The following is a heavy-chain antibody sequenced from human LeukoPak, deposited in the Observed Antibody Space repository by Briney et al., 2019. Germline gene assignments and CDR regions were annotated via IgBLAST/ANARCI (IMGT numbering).Heavy chain of an antibody. V-gene: IGHV1-2*02. Sequence: ASVKVSCKDSGYTFTGYYMHWVRQAPGQGLEWMGWINPNSGGTNYAQKFQGRVTMTRDTSISTAYMELSRLRSDDTAVYYCARNLRIAAAGTPHNWFGPWGQGTLVTVSS. D-gene: IGHD6-13*01. J-gene: IGHJ5*02. CDR2: INPNSGGT. CDR3: ARNLRIAAAGTPHNWFGP. CDR1: GYTFTGYY.